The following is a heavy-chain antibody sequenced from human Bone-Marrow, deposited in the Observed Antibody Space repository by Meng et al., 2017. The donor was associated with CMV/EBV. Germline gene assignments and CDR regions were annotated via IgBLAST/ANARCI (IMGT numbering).Heavy chain of an antibody. CDR3: ARAYPIHPWQQLVSDAFDI. V-gene: IGHV3-30-3*01. J-gene: IGHJ3*02. Sequence: QVQLVESGGGVVQPGRSLILSCAASGFTFSSYAMHWVRQAPGKGLEWVAVISYDGSNKYYADSVKGRFTISRDNSKNTLYLQMNSLRAEDTAVYYCARAYPIHPWQQLVSDAFDIWGQGTMVTVSS. CDR2: ISYDGSNK. D-gene: IGHD6-13*01. CDR1: GFTFSSYA.